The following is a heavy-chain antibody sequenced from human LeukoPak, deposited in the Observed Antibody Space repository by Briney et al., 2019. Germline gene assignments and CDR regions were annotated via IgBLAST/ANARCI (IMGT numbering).Heavy chain of an antibody. CDR1: GFTFSDYY. CDR3: ARGRVYGDLYFDY. V-gene: IGHV3-11*01. CDR2: ISSSSSTK. J-gene: IGHJ4*02. Sequence: GGSLRLSCAASGFTFSDYYMSWIRQAPGKGLEWVSYISSSSSTKYYADSVKGRFTISRDNARNSLYLQMNSLRAEDTAVYYCARGRVYGDLYFDYWGQGTLVTVSS. D-gene: IGHD4-17*01.